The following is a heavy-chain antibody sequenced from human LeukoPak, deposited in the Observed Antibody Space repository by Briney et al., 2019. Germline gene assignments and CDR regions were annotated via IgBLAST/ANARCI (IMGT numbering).Heavy chain of an antibody. J-gene: IGHJ4*02. CDR1: GYKFTNFW. CDR3: AISALKAAACTTFDY. V-gene: IGHV5-51*01. Sequence: GESLKISCKGSGYKFTNFWIAWVRQMPGKGLEYMGVIYPGDSDARYSPSFQGQVTISADKSINTTYLQWSSLKASDTAMYYCAISALKAAACTTFDYWGQGTLVTVSS. D-gene: IGHD6-13*01. CDR2: IYPGDSDA.